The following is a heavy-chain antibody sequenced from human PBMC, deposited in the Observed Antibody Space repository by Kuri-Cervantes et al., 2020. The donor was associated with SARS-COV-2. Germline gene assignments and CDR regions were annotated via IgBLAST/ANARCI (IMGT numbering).Heavy chain of an antibody. Sequence: SETLSLTCTFSGVSFRGYYWSWIRQPPGKGLEWIGEIHGGGGATYNSSLKSRVTLSVDASKNQFSLRLTSVTAADTAVYYCGSPAGGYKSGFDSLGFWGQGTLVTVSS. V-gene: IGHV4-34*01. CDR3: GSPAGGYKSGFDSLGF. CDR2: IHGGGGA. D-gene: IGHD5-18*01. CDR1: GVSFRGYY. J-gene: IGHJ4*02.